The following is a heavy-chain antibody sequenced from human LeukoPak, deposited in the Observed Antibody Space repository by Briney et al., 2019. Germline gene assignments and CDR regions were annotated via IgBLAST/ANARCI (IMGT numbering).Heavy chain of an antibody. V-gene: IGHV3-23*01. Sequence: GGSLRLSCAASGFTFSSYAMSWVRQAPGKGLEWVSAISGSGGSTYYADSVKGRFTISRDNSKNTLYLQMNSLRAEDTAVYYCASIVGATRWSQYDYWGQGTLVTVSS. CDR2: ISGSGGST. CDR1: GFTFSSYA. CDR3: ASIVGATRWSQYDY. J-gene: IGHJ4*02. D-gene: IGHD1-26*01.